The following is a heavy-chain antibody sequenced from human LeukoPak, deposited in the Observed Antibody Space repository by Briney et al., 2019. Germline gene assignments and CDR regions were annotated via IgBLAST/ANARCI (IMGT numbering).Heavy chain of an antibody. D-gene: IGHD6-19*01. Sequence: GGSLRLSCTVSGFTVSSNSMSWVRQAPGKGLEWVSYISSSGSTIYYADSVKGRFTISRDNAKNSLYLQMNSLRAEDTAVYYCARDVGQLAVEGWFDPWGQGTLVTVSS. CDR1: GFTVSSNS. J-gene: IGHJ5*02. V-gene: IGHV3-11*01. CDR2: ISSSGSTI. CDR3: ARDVGQLAVEGWFDP.